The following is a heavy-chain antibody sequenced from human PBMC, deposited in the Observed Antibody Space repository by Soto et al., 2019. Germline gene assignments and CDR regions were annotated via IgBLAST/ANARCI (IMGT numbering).Heavy chain of an antibody. D-gene: IGHD6-6*01. CDR1: GFTFSSYA. CDR3: VKDSTSIAARQGGDYNWFDP. Sequence: GGSLRLSCSASGFTFSSYAMHWVRQAPGKGLEYVSAISSNGGSTYYADSVKGRFTISRDNSKNTLYLQMSSLRAEDTAVYYCVKDSTSIAARQGGDYNWFDPWGQGTLVTVSS. CDR2: ISSNGGST. J-gene: IGHJ5*02. V-gene: IGHV3-64D*08.